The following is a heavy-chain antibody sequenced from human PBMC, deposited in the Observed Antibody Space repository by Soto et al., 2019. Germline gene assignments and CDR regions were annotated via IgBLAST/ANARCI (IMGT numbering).Heavy chain of an antibody. J-gene: IGHJ3*02. V-gene: IGHV5-51*01. CDR1: GYSFTSYW. D-gene: IGHD3-9*01. Sequence: PGESLKISCKGSGYSFTSYWIGWVRQMPGKGLEWMGIIYPGDSDTRYSPSFQGQVTISADKSISTAYLQWSSLKASDTAMYYCARHNPYDILTGSRRVAFDIWGQGTMVTVSS. CDR3: ARHNPYDILTGSRRVAFDI. CDR2: IYPGDSDT.